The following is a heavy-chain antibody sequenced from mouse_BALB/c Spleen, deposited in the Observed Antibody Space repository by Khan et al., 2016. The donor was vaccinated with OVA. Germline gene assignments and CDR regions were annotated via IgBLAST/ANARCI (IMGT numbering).Heavy chain of an antibody. CDR2: INSNGGST. CDR3: AKMAKKKN. J-gene: IGHJ2*01. Sequence: EVELVESGGGLVQPGGSLKLSCAASGFTFSSYGMSWVRQTPDKRLELVATINSNGGSTYYPDSVKGRFTISRDNAKNTLYLPMSSLKSEDTAMYYRAKMAKKKNWGQGNTLTVSS. CDR1: GFTFSSYG. V-gene: IGHV5-6-3*01.